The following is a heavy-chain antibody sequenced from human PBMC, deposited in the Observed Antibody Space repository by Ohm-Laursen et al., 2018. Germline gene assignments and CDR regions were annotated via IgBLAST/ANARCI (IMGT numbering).Heavy chain of an antibody. CDR3: ARGSSSGPDY. V-gene: IGHV4-34*01. CDR2: INHSGST. Sequence: ETLSLTCAVYGGSFSGYYWSWIRQPPGKGLEWIGEINHSGSTNYNPSLKSRVTISVDTSKNQFSLELSSVTAADTAVYYCARGSSSGPDYWGQGTLVTVSS. D-gene: IGHD3-3*01. CDR1: GGSFSGYY. J-gene: IGHJ4*02.